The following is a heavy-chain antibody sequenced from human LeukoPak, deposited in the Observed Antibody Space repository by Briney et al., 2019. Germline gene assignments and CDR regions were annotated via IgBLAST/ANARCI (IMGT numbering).Heavy chain of an antibody. Sequence: GGSLRLSCAASGFTFSSYAMSWVRQAPGKGLEWVSYISSSSSTIYYADSVKGRFTISRDNSKNTLYLQMNSLRAEDTAVYYCAKNYGDLVYYYYYYYMDVWGKGTTVTISS. CDR3: AKNYGDLVYYYYYYYMDV. CDR2: ISSSSSTI. V-gene: IGHV3-48*01. D-gene: IGHD4-17*01. CDR1: GFTFSSYA. J-gene: IGHJ6*03.